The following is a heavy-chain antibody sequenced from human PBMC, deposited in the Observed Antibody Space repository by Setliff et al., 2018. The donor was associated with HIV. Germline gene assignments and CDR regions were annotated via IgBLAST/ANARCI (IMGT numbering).Heavy chain of an antibody. CDR1: GASISSSPYY. V-gene: IGHV4-39*01. CDR3: ATLNFPLNWFDP. Sequence: SETLSLTCTRRVSGASISSSPYYWAWIRQPPGKGLEWIATITYSGSTHYNLALMSRVTISMDTSRNQFSVKLSSVTAADTAIYYCATLNFPLNWFDPWGQGTPVTVSS. CDR2: ITYSGST. J-gene: IGHJ5*02.